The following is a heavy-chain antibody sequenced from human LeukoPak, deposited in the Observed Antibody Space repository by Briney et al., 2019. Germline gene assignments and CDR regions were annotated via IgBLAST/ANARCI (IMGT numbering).Heavy chain of an antibody. Sequence: PGGSLRLSCAVSGITLSNYGISWVRQAPGKGLEWVAGISDSGGRTKYADSVKGRFTISRDNPKNTLYLQMNSLRAEDTAVYFCAKRGVVIRVILVGFHKEAYYFDSWGQGALVTVSS. V-gene: IGHV3-23*01. CDR1: GITLSNYG. J-gene: IGHJ4*02. CDR3: AKRGVVIRVILVGFHKEAYYFDS. CDR2: ISDSGGRT. D-gene: IGHD3-10*01.